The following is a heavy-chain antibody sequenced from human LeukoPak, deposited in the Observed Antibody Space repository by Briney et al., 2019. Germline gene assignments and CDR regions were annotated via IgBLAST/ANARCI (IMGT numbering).Heavy chain of an antibody. V-gene: IGHV3-21*01. J-gene: IGHJ4*02. CDR2: NCSSSCDI. CDR1: GFILSTYS. CDR3: ARDPAWLFPPPPPFDN. D-gene: IGHD3-22*01. Sequence: GGPVSLFCAASGFILSTYSMNWVRHAPGKGLEWVSSNCSSSCDIYYAHSVKGRFTISGDNAKNSMALHMSSLRAEDTAVYYCARDPAWLFPPPPPFDNWGPGDLCSVSS.